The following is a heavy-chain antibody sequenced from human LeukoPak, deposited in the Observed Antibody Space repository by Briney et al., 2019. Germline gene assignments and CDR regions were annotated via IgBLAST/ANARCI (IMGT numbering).Heavy chain of an antibody. J-gene: IGHJ4*02. D-gene: IGHD3-22*01. CDR2: IYYSGST. CDR3: ARITDSSGYWGYFDY. V-gene: IGHV4-59*01. Sequence: PSETLSLTCTVSGGSISSYYWSWIRQPPGKGLEWIGYIYYSGSTNYNPSLKSRVTISVDTSKNQFSLKLSSVTAADTAVYYCARITDSSGYWGYFDYWGQGTLVTVSS. CDR1: GGSISSYY.